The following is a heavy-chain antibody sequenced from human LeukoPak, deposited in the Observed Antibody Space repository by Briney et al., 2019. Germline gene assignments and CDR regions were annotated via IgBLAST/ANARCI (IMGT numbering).Heavy chain of an antibody. Sequence: GASVKVSCKVSGYTLTELSMHWVRQAPGKGLEWMGGFDPEDGETIYAQKFQGRVTMTEDTSTDTAYMELSSLRSEDTAVYYCATGAMVRGVIITWLDYWGQLTLVTVAS. CDR3: ATGAMVRGVIITWLDY. CDR2: FDPEDGET. V-gene: IGHV1-24*01. J-gene: IGHJ4*02. D-gene: IGHD3-10*01. CDR1: GYTLTELS.